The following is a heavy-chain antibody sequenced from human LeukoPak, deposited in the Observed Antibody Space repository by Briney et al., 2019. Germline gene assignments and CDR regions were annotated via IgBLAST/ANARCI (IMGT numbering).Heavy chain of an antibody. D-gene: IGHD2-21*01. V-gene: IGHV3-53*01. CDR2: IYSDNT. CDR1: GFTVSSNS. J-gene: IGHJ4*02. CDR3: AKREGIAGIFDY. Sequence: PGGSLRLSCTVSGFTVSSNSMSWVRQAPGKGLEWVSFIYSDNTHYSDSVKGRFTISRDNSKNTLYLQMNSLRAEDTAVYYCAKREGIAGIFDYWGQGTLVTVSS.